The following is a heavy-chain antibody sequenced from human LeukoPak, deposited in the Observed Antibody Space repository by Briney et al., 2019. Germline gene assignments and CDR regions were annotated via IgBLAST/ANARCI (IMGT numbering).Heavy chain of an antibody. V-gene: IGHV4-34*01. J-gene: IGHJ6*02. CDR2: IDYSGST. CDR1: SGSISGYY. D-gene: IGHD3-9*01. Sequence: SETLSLTCAVYSGSISGYYWSWIRQSPGSGLEWIGQIDYSGSTNYNPSLKSRVTISVDTSKNQFSLKLNSVTAADTAVYFCALDISNYYFRGMNVWGQGPTVTVS. CDR3: ALDISNYYFRGMNV.